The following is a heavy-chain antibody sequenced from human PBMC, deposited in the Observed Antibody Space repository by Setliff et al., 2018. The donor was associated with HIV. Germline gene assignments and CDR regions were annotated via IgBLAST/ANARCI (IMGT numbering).Heavy chain of an antibody. Sequence: HPGGSLRLSCAASGFTFSSYEMNWVRQAPGKGLEWVSYISSSSSYTHYADSVKGRFTISRDNAKISLFLQMHSLRAEDTAVYYCARESKGAMALEIFDYWGQGTLVTVSS. CDR2: ISSSSSYT. CDR1: GFTFSSYE. D-gene: IGHD1-26*01. J-gene: IGHJ4*02. CDR3: ARESKGAMALEIFDY. V-gene: IGHV3-48*03.